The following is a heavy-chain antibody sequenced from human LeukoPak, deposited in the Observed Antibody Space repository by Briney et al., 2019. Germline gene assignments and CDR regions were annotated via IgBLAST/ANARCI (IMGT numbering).Heavy chain of an antibody. V-gene: IGHV4-39*01. D-gene: IGHD3-22*01. CDR3: ARQEIYYYDSSGYYRN. CDR1: GGSLTSSSYY. Sequence: PSETLSLTCTVSGGSLTSSSYYWGWIRQSPGKGLEWIGNIYYSGSTYYNPSLKSRVTISVDTSKNQFSLKLSSVTAADTALYYWARQEIYYYDSSGYYRNWGQGTLVTVSS. CDR2: IYYSGST. J-gene: IGHJ4*02.